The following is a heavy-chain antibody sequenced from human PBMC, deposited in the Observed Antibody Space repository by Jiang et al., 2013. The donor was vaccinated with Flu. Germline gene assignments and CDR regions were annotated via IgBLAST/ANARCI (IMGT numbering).Heavy chain of an antibody. CDR2: IYYSGST. D-gene: IGHD2-21*02. V-gene: IGHV4-31*03. CDR1: GGSISSGGYY. J-gene: IGHJ3*02. CDR3: ARNTYCGGDCYEGTLDAFDI. Sequence: GSGLVKPSQTLSLTCTVSGGSISSGGYYWSWIRQHPGKGLEWIGYIYYSGSTYYNPSLKSRVTISVDTSKNQFSLKLSSVTAADTAVYYCARNTYCGGDCYEGTLDAFDIWGQGTMVTVSS.